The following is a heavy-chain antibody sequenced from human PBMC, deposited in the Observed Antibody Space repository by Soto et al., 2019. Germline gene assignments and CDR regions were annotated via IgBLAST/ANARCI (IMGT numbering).Heavy chain of an antibody. J-gene: IGHJ6*02. V-gene: IGHV3-7*02. CDR1: GFTFSSYW. D-gene: IGHD5-12*01. Sequence: GSLRLSCAASGFTFSSYWMSWVRQAPGKGLERVANIKQDGSEKYYVDSVKGRFTISRDNAKNSLYLQMNSLRAEDTAVYYCASGYSGPRGGMDVWGQGTTVTVSS. CDR3: ASGYSGPRGGMDV. CDR2: IKQDGSEK.